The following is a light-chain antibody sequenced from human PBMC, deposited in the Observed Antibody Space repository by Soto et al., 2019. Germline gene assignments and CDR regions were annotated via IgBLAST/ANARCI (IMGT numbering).Light chain of an antibody. CDR2: ETS. CDR1: QNIAKY. J-gene: IGKJ4*01. CDR3: QETYSKPPT. V-gene: IGKV1-39*01. Sequence: DIQMAQSPSSLSASVGDRVTITCRAGQNIAKYLNWYQQKPGKAPLLLIYETSKLEIGVPSRFAGSGSGTDFTLTISSLQPEDFATYYCQETYSKPPTFGGGTNVEI.